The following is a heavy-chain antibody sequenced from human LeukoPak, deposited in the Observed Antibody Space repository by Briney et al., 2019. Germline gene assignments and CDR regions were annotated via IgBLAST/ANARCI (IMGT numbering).Heavy chain of an antibody. CDR1: GFTFRTYT. CDR2: ISSSSSYI. V-gene: IGHV3-21*01. Sequence: GGSLRLSCAASGFTFRTYTMHWVRQAPGKGLEWVSSISSSSSYIYYVDSVQGRFTISRDDAKNSLYLQMNSLRAEDTAVYYCARGGGYCGGDCYGIDYWGQGTLVTVSS. CDR3: ARGGGYCGGDCYGIDY. J-gene: IGHJ4*02. D-gene: IGHD2-21*01.